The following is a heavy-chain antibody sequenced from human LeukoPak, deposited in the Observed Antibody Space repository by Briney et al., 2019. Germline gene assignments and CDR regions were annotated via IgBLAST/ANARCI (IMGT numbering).Heavy chain of an antibody. CDR3: ARSSPHCSSTSCYNDAFDI. CDR2: ISSSSRYI. CDR1: GFTFSSYS. D-gene: IGHD2-2*02. Sequence: PGGALRLSCAASGFTFSSYSMNWVRQAPGKGLEWVSSISSSSRYIYYADSVKGRFTISRDNAKNSLYLQMNSLRAEDTAVYYCARSSPHCSSTSCYNDAFDIWGPGTIVTVSS. V-gene: IGHV3-21*01. J-gene: IGHJ3*02.